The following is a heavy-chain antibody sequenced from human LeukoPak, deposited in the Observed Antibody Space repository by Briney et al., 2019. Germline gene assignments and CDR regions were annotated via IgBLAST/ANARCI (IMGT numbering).Heavy chain of an antibody. J-gene: IGHJ1*01. CDR3: ARATGHQLLPRGEYFQH. CDR1: GGSISSGGYY. V-gene: IGHV4-30-2*01. Sequence: SETPSLTCTVSGGSISSGGYYWSWIRQPPGKGLEWIGYIYHSGSTYYNPSLKSRVTISVDRSKNQFSLKLSSVTAADTAVYYCARATGHQLLPRGEYFQHWGQGTLVTVSS. D-gene: IGHD2-2*01. CDR2: IYHSGST.